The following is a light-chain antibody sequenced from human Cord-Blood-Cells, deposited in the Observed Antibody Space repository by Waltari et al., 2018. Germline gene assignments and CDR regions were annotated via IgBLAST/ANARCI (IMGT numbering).Light chain of an antibody. Sequence: QSVLTQPPSASGTPGQRVTISCSGSSSNIGSNTVNWYQQLPGTAPKPLIYSNKQRPSGVPDRFSGSKSGTSASLASSGLQSEDEADYYCAAWDDSLNGWVFGGGTKLTVL. J-gene: IGLJ3*02. CDR3: AAWDDSLNGWV. V-gene: IGLV1-44*01. CDR2: SNK. CDR1: SSNIGSNT.